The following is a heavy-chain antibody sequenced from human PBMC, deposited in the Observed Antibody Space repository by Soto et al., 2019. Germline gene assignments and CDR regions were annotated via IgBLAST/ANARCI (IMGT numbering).Heavy chain of an antibody. CDR2: INPSGGST. J-gene: IGHJ6*02. CDR3: ARDRMTAAAGYGMDV. CDR1: GYTFTSYY. D-gene: IGHD6-13*01. V-gene: IGHV1-46*01. Sequence: VSVKVSCKASGYTFTSYYMHWVRQAPGQGLEWMGIINPSGGSTSYAQKFQGRVTMTRDTSTSTVYMELSSLRSEDTAVYYCARDRMTAAAGYGMDVWGQGTTVTVSS.